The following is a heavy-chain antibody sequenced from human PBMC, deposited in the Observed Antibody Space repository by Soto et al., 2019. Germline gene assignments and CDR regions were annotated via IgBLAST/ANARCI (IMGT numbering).Heavy chain of an antibody. V-gene: IGHV4-34*01. CDR1: GGSFSGYY. CDR3: ARDKTTGLFDY. Sequence: QVQLQQWGAGLLKPSETLSLTCAVYGGSFSGYYWTWIRQPPGTGLEWIGEINHSGSTNYNPSLKIRVTISVDTSKNPFSLKLTSVTAADTAVYYCARDKTTGLFDYWGQGTLVTVSS. J-gene: IGHJ4*02. CDR2: INHSGST. D-gene: IGHD1-7*01.